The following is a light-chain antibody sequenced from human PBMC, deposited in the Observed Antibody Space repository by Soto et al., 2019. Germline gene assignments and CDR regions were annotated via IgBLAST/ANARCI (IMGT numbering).Light chain of an antibody. V-gene: IGLV2-23*01. CDR2: EGS. J-gene: IGLJ1*01. Sequence: SALTQPASVSGSPGQSITISCTGTSSDVGSYNLVSWYQQHPGKAPKLMIYEGSKRPSGVSNRYSGSKSGNTASLTISGLQAEDEADYYCCSYAGSSFYVFGTGNKVTVL. CDR3: CSYAGSSFYV. CDR1: SSDVGSYNL.